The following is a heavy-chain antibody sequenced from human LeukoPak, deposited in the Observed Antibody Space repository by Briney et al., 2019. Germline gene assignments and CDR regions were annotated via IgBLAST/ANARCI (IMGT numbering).Heavy chain of an antibody. CDR3: AKDRTAMVIGDAFDI. Sequence: GGALRLSCVASGFSFSSYGMSWVLEAPGNGLESVSDISGSGGSKYYQDSLKRRFTISRDNSKNTLYLQMNSLRAEDTAVYYCAKDRTAMVIGDAFDIWGQGTMVTVSS. J-gene: IGHJ3*02. CDR1: GFSFSSYG. CDR2: ISGSGGSK. D-gene: IGHD5-18*01. V-gene: IGHV3-23*01.